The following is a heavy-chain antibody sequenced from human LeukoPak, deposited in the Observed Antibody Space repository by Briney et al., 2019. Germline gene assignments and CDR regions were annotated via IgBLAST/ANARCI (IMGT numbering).Heavy chain of an antibody. V-gene: IGHV4-30-2*01. D-gene: IGHD6-13*01. CDR1: GGSISSGGYS. Sequence: PSQTLSLTCAVSGGSISSGGYSWSWLRQPPGKGLEWIGYIYHSGSTYYNPSLKSRVTISVDRSKNQFSLKLSSVTAADTAVYYCARKAAGGNWFDPWGQGTLVTVSS. CDR3: ARKAAGGNWFDP. J-gene: IGHJ5*02. CDR2: IYHSGST.